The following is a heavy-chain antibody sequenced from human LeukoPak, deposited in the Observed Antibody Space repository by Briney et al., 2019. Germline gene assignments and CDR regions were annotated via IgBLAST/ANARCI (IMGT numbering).Heavy chain of an antibody. J-gene: IGHJ4*02. CDR1: GFTFSGSA. CDR3: TRVSYYDSSGGWGN. V-gene: IGHV3-73*01. D-gene: IGHD3-22*01. CDR2: IRSKANSYAT. Sequence: GGSLRLSCAASGFTFSGSAMHWVRQASGKGLEWVGRIRSKANSYATAYAASVKGRFTISRDDSKNTAYLQMNSLKTEDTAVYYCTRVSYYDSSGGWGNWGQGTLVTVSS.